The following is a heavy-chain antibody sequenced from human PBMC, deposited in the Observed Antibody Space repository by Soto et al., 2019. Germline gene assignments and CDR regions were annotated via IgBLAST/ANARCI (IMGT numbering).Heavy chain of an antibody. V-gene: IGHV3-30-3*01. J-gene: IGHJ3*02. CDR3: ARVPVLRFLEWLFDAFDI. CDR1: GFTFSSYA. CDR2: ISYDGSNK. Sequence: LRLSCAASGFTFSSYAMHWVRQAPGKGLEWVAVISYDGSNKYYADSVKGRFTISRDNSKNTLYLQMNSLRAEDTAVYYCARVPVLRFLEWLFDAFDIWGQGTMVTVSS. D-gene: IGHD3-3*01.